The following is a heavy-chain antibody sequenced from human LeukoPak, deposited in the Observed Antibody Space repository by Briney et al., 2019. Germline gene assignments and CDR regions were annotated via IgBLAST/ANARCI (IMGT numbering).Heavy chain of an antibody. CDR2: MSYDESNT. Sequence: PGRSLRLSCAASGFTFSNYAVHWVRQAPGKGLEWVAVMSYDESNTYYPDSGKGRFTISRDNSKNTLYLQMNSLRVDDTALYYCARPRGGKPQYYYYGMDVWGQGTTVTVSS. J-gene: IGHJ6*02. V-gene: IGHV3-30-3*01. D-gene: IGHD2-15*01. CDR3: ARPRGGKPQYYYYGMDV. CDR1: GFTFSNYA.